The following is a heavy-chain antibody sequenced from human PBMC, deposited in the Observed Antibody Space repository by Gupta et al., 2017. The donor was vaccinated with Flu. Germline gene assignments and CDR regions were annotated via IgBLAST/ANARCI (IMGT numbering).Heavy chain of an antibody. CDR2: I. V-gene: IGHV3-9*01. Sequence: IRDADSVKGRFTISRDNAKKSLHLQMSSLRAEDTALYYCAKDISLSGLGFDSWGQGVLVSVSS. D-gene: IGHD2/OR15-2a*01. CDR3: AKDISLSGLGFDS. J-gene: IGHJ4*02.